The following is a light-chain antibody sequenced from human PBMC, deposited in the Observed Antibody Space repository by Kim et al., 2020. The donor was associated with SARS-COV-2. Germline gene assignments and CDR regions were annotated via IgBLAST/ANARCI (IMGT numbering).Light chain of an antibody. CDR2: GKN. CDR3: NSRDSSGNHSV. V-gene: IGLV3-19*01. J-gene: IGLJ1*01. Sequence: SELTQDPAVSVALGPTVRITCQGASLRSSYASWYQQKPGQAPVLVIYGKNNRPSGIPDRFSGSTSGNTASLTITGTQAEDEADYYCNSRDSSGNHSVFGTGTKVTVL. CDR1: SLRSSY.